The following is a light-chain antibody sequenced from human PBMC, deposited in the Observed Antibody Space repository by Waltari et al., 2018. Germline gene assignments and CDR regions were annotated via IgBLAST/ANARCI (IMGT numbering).Light chain of an antibody. CDR1: QTIRTW. Sequence: DIQMTQSPSTLSASVGDRVTIPCRASQTIRTWLAWYQQKPGKAPKDLICKGSSLESGVPSRFSAKGTGTEFNLTGSSLQPDDFATYYCQQYQQYLWTFGQGTKVEIK. J-gene: IGKJ1*01. V-gene: IGKV1-5*03. CDR2: KGS. CDR3: QQYQQYLWT.